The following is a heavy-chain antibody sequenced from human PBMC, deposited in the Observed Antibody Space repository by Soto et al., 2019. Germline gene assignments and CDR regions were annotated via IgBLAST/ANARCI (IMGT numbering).Heavy chain of an antibody. CDR1: GGSISSYY. CDR3: ARVLWGPPRNISWFDP. Sequence: PSETLSLTCTVSGGSISSYYWSWIRQPPGKGLEWIGYIYYSGSTNYNPSLKSRVTISVDTSKNQFSLKLSSVTAADTAVYYCARVLWGPPRNISWFDPWGQGIRVTVAT. D-gene: IGHD3-16*01. J-gene: IGHJ5*02. CDR2: IYYSGST. V-gene: IGHV4-59*01.